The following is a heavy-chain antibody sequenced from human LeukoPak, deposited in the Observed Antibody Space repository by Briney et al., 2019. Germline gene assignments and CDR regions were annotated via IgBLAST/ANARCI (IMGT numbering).Heavy chain of an antibody. J-gene: IGHJ6*03. CDR3: ARTKRDCDILTGSRSYYMDV. CDR2: IYYSGST. D-gene: IGHD3-9*01. V-gene: IGHV4-59*01. CDR1: GGSISSYY. Sequence: SETLSLTYTVSGGSISSYYWSWIRQPPGKGLEWIGYIYYSGSTNYNPSLKSRVTISVDTSKNQFSLKLSSVTAADTAVYYCARTKRDCDILTGSRSYYMDVWGKGTTVTVSS.